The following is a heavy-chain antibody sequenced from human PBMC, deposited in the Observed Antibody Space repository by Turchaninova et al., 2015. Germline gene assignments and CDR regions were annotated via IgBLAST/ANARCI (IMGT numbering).Heavy chain of an antibody. D-gene: IGHD3-3*01. V-gene: IGHV3-48*03. CDR2: ISSSGSTI. CDR3: ASTYYDFWSANYYYYMDV. J-gene: IGHJ6*03. Sequence: VQPGGSLRLSCAASGFPFSSYEMNWGRQGPGKGLEWVSYISSSGSTIYYADSVKGRFTITREKAKNSLYRQTNSLRAEDTAVYYCASTYYDFWSANYYYYMDVWGKGTTVTVSS. CDR1: GFPFSSYE.